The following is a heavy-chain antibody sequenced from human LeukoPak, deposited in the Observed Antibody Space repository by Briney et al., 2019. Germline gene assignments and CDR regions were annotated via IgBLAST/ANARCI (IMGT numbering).Heavy chain of an antibody. CDR3: ARSGSGYLRYYFDY. J-gene: IGHJ4*02. D-gene: IGHD5-12*01. V-gene: IGHV4-4*07. CDR1: GGSISSYY. Sequence: SETLSLTCTFSGGSISSYYWSWIRQPAGKGLEWIGSMYSSGSTYYNPSLKSRVTIPVDTSKNQFSLKLSSVTAADTAVYYCARSGSGYLRYYFDYWGQGTLVTVSS. CDR2: MYSSGST.